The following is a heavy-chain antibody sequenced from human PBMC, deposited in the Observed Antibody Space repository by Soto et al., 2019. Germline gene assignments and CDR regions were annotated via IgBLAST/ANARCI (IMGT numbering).Heavy chain of an antibody. J-gene: IGHJ4*02. D-gene: IGHD6-13*01. CDR1: GVSISSYY. CDR2: IYTSGST. CDR3: ARDQLAAGSYYFDY. V-gene: IGHV4-4*07. Sequence: QVQLQESGPGLVKPSETLSLTCTVSGVSISSYYWSWIRQPAGKGLEWIGRIYTSGSTNYNPSLKSRVTMSVDTSKNQFSLKLSSVTAADTAVYYCARDQLAAGSYYFDYWGQGTLVTVSS.